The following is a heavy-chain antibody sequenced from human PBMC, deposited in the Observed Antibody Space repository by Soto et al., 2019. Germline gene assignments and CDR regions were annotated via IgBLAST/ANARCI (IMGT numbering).Heavy chain of an antibody. CDR2: IYFSGST. CDR3: ARGWGSGSSIDS. D-gene: IGHD3-22*01. V-gene: IGHV4-31*03. J-gene: IGHJ4*02. Sequence: QVQLQESGPGLVKPSQTLSLTCTVSGGSISSGGHYWTWIRQHPGKGLEWIGYIYFSGSTSYNPSLKSRVAISVDTSKNQFSLELLSVTAADTAVYYCARGWGSGSSIDSWGQGTLVTVSS. CDR1: GGSISSGGHY.